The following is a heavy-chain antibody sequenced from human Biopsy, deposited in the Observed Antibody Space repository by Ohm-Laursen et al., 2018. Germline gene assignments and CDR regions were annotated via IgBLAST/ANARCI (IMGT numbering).Heavy chain of an antibody. D-gene: IGHD2-15*01. CDR2: IHHSGST. V-gene: IGHV4-4*09. J-gene: IGHJ6*02. CDR1: GVSITAYY. Sequence: PGTLSLTCTVSGVSITAYYWSWIRQPPGKGLECIGNIHHSGSTNYNPSLKSRLTISVDMSKNQFSLKLSSVTAADTAVYYCARMDCSGGSCHYYSYGMDVWGQGTTVTVSS. CDR3: ARMDCSGGSCHYYSYGMDV.